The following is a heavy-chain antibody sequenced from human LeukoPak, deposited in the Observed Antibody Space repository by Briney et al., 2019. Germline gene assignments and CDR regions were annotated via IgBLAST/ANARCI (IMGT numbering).Heavy chain of an antibody. Sequence: GSLRLSCAASGFTFSNAWMSWVRQAPGKGLEWIGEIFHSGRVNYIPSLQSRVTISLDKSKNQISLEVNSVTAADTAVYYCARLNADYGYYGPHDIWGQGTLVAVSS. CDR2: IFHSGRV. V-gene: IGHV4-4*02. CDR3: ARLNADYGYYGPHDI. J-gene: IGHJ3*02. CDR1: GFTFSNAW. D-gene: IGHD4-17*01.